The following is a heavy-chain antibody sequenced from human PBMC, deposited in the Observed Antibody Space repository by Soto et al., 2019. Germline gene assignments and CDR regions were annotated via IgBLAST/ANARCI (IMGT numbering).Heavy chain of an antibody. D-gene: IGHD3-10*01. CDR3: AQRGGVVGVSEQPFFEY. CDR2: ISFDGKTR. V-gene: IGHV3-30*18. Sequence: QVQLVESGGGVVQPGKSLRLSWAASGFICSNYGMHWVRQAPGKGLDWVALISFDGKTRNYADSEKGRFTSYRDNPQNTLYLEMNSLRPEDTAFYYCAQRGGVVGVSEQPFFEYCGQSTLATVAS. J-gene: IGHJ4*02. CDR1: GFICSNYG.